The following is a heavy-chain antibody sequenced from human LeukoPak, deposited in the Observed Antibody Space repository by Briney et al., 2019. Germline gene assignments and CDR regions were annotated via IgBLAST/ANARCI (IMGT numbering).Heavy chain of an antibody. CDR1: GGSISSYY. V-gene: IGHV4-59*01. CDR3: ARVDGTSAIDY. J-gene: IGHJ4*02. D-gene: IGHD6-19*01. CDR2: IHYTGST. Sequence: SETLSLTCTVSGGSISSYYWTWIRQPPGEGLEWIGYIHYTGSTNYNPSLESRVSISVDTSKKYFSLKLRSVTAADTAVYYCARVDGTSAIDYWGQGTLVTVSS.